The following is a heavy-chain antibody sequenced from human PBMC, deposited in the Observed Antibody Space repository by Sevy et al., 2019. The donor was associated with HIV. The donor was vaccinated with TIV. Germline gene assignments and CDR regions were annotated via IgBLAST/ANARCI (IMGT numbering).Heavy chain of an antibody. CDR2: IGTLGDT. D-gene: IGHD2-21*01. Sequence: GGSLRLSCAGYGFSFSDSDMHWVRHPTGKSLEWISSIGTLGDTLYADSVKGRFTISRDNAKSSLYLQMSNLRAGDTALYYCVRGLQTHCDRTACPLDHWGQGTLVTVSS. CDR3: VRGLQTHCDRTACPLDH. CDR1: GFSFSDSD. J-gene: IGHJ4*02. V-gene: IGHV3-13*01.